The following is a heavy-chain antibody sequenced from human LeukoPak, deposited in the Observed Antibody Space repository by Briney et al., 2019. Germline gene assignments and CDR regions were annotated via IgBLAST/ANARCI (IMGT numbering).Heavy chain of an antibody. CDR1: GYTFTSYG. CDR2: ISAYNGNT. CDR3: ARTRGSGSPNWFDP. D-gene: IGHD3-10*01. J-gene: IGHJ5*02. Sequence: ASVKVSCKASGYTFTSYGISWVRQAPGQGLEWMGWISAYNGNTNYAQKLQGRVTMTTDTSTSTAYMELRSLRSDDTAVYCCARTRGSGSPNWFDPWGQGTLVTVSS. V-gene: IGHV1-18*01.